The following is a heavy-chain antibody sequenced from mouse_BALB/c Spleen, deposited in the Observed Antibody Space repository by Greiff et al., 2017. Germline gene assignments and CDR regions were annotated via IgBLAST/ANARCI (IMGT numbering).Heavy chain of an antibody. CDR3: ARSLSDVNYDLYYAMDY. CDR1: GYTFTSYC. CDR2: INPSTGYT. D-gene: IGHD2-1*01. V-gene: IGHV1-7*01. J-gene: IGHJ4*01. Sequence: VQRVESGAELAKPGASVKMSCKASGYTFTSYCMNWVKQRPGKGLEWIGYINPSTGYTNYNQKFKDKATLTADKSSSTAYMQLSSLTSEDSAVYYCARSLSDVNYDLYYAMDYWGQGTSVTVSS.